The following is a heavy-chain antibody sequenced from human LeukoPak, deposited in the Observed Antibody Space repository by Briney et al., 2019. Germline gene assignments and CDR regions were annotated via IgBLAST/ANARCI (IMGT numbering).Heavy chain of an antibody. CDR2: IYYSGST. D-gene: IGHD3-10*01. CDR1: GGSISSYY. V-gene: IGHV4-59*08. Sequence: PSETLSLTCTVSGGSISSYYWSWIRQPPGKGLEWIGYIYYSGSTNYNPSLKSRVTISVDTSKNQFSLKLSSVTAADTAVYYCARIPITVVRGVIIPDAFDIWGQGTMVTVSS. CDR3: ARIPITVVRGVIIPDAFDI. J-gene: IGHJ3*02.